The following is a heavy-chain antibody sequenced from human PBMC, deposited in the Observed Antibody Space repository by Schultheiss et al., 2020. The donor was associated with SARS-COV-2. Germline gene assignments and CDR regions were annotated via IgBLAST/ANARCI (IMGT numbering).Heavy chain of an antibody. Sequence: GGSLRLSCAASGFTFSSYAMHWVRQAPGKGLEWVAVISYDGSNKYYADSVKGRFTISRDNSKNTLYLQMNSLRAEDTAVYYCAKDRGYSSSWYFDYWGQGTLVTVSS. V-gene: IGHV3-30-3*01. D-gene: IGHD6-13*01. J-gene: IGHJ4*02. CDR3: AKDRGYSSSWYFDY. CDR1: GFTFSSYA. CDR2: ISYDGSNK.